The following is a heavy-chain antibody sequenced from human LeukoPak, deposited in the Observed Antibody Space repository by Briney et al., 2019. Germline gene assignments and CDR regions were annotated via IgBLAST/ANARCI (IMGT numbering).Heavy chain of an antibody. CDR1: AGSINGYY. Sequence: SETLSLTCTVSAGSINGYYWSWIRQPPGKGLDWIGYMYSGGTTNYSPSLKSRVTISEDMSKNQFSLKLTSVTAAETAVYYCARHSGHSSTNDAFDIWGQGTMVIVSS. V-gene: IGHV4-59*01. J-gene: IGHJ3*02. D-gene: IGHD6-13*01. CDR2: MYSGGTT. CDR3: ARHSGHSSTNDAFDI.